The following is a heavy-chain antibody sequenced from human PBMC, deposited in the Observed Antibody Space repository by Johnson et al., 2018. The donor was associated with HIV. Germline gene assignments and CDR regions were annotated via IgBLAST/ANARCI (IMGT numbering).Heavy chain of an antibody. D-gene: IGHD1-26*01. V-gene: IGHV3-30*18. CDR3: AKGVATRGIVGARGAFDI. Sequence: QVQLVESGGGVVQPGRSLRLSCAASGFPFSSYGMHWVRQAPGKGLEWVAVISYDGSNKYYADSVKGRFIISRDNSKNTLYLQVNSLRTEDTALYYCAKGVATRGIVGARGAFDIWGQGTMVTVSS. J-gene: IGHJ3*02. CDR2: ISYDGSNK. CDR1: GFPFSSYG.